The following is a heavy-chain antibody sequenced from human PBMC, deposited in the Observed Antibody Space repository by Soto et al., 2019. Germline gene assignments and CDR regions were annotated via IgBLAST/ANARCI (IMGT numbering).Heavy chain of an antibody. V-gene: IGHV4-4*02. Sequence: SETLSLTCAVSNDSISSSYWWSWVRQPPGKGLEWTGEIYHTGSTNYNSSLKSRIAMSVDKSKNQFSLRLTSVTAADTAIYYCARLWTRSWSFDSWGPGTLVTVYS. CDR2: IYHTGST. J-gene: IGHJ4*02. CDR3: ARLWTRSWSFDS. CDR1: NDSISSSYW. D-gene: IGHD6-13*01.